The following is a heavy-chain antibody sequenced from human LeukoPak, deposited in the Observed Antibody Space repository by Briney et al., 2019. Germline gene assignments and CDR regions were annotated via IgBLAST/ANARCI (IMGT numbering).Heavy chain of an antibody. CDR2: IYHSGST. Sequence: SETLSLTCTVSGGSISSGGYYWSWIRQPPGKGLEWIGYIYHSGSTYYNPSLKSRVTISVDRSKNQFSLKLSSVTAADTAVYYCARGTYSSSSQPFDYWGQGTLVTVSS. CDR3: ARGTYSSSSQPFDY. D-gene: IGHD6-6*01. J-gene: IGHJ4*02. CDR1: GGSISSGGYY. V-gene: IGHV4-30-2*01.